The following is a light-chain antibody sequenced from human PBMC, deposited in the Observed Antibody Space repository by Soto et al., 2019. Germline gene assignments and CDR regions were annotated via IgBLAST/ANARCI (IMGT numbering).Light chain of an antibody. CDR1: QSISRL. V-gene: IGKV1-5*01. CDR3: QQYNDYSTWT. J-gene: IGKJ1*01. Sequence: DIQMTQSPSTLSASVGDRVTITCRASQSISRLLAWYQQKPGKAPKVLIWDASTLQRGVPSRFSGSGSGTEFTLTISRLQPDDFATYYCQQYNDYSTWTFGQGTKVDI. CDR2: DAS.